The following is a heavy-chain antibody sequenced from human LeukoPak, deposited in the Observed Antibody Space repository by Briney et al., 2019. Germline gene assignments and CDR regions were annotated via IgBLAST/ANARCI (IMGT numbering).Heavy chain of an antibody. CDR2: IFYSGST. CDR3: ARDDYGGNPQREVGWFDP. V-gene: IGHV4-38-2*02. Sequence: SETLSLTCTVSGYSISSGYYWGWIRQPPGKGLEWIGSIFYSGSTYYNPSLKSRVTISADKSKNQFSLRLSSVTAADTAVYYCARDDYGGNPQREVGWFDPWGQGTLVTVSS. D-gene: IGHD4-23*01. CDR1: GYSISSGYY. J-gene: IGHJ5*02.